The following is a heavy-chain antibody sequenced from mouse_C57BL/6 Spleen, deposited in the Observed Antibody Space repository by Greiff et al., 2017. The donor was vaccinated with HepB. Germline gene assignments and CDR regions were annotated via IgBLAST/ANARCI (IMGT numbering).Heavy chain of an antibody. CDR1: GFNIKDDY. V-gene: IGHV14-4*01. CDR2: IDPENGDT. Sequence: DVQLQESGAELVRPGASVKLSCTASGFNIKDDYMHWVKQRPEQGLEWIGWIDPENGDTEYASKFQGKATITADTSSNTAYLQLSSLTSEDTAVYYCTTSTTVESLDYWGQGTSVTVSS. D-gene: IGHD1-1*01. CDR3: TTSTTVESLDY. J-gene: IGHJ4*01.